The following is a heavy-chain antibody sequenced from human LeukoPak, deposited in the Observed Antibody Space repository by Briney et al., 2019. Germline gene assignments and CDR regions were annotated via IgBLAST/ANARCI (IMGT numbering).Heavy chain of an antibody. J-gene: IGHJ3*02. CDR1: GFTFSSYW. D-gene: IGHD2-21*01. Sequence: GGSLRLSCAASGFTFSSYWMSWVRQAPGKGLEWVANIKQDGSEKYYVDSVKGRFTISRDNAKNSLYLQMNSLRAEDTAVYYCAREPYCGGDCPPDAFDIWGQGTMVTVSS. CDR2: IKQDGSEK. V-gene: IGHV3-7*01. CDR3: AREPYCGGDCPPDAFDI.